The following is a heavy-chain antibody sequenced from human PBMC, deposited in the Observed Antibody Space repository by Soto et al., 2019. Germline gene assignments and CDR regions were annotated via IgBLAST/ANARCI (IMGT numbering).Heavy chain of an antibody. V-gene: IGHV4-34*01. CDR3: ARWTTLYYEYYGVDV. D-gene: IGHD4-17*01. J-gene: IGHJ6*02. CDR1: GGSFSGYY. Sequence: PSATLSFTCAVYGGSFSGYYWSWIRQPPGKGMEWIGEINHSGSTNYNPSLKSRVTISVDTSKNQFSLKLSSVTAADTAVYYCARWTTLYYEYYGVDVALHGTTVT. CDR2: INHSGST.